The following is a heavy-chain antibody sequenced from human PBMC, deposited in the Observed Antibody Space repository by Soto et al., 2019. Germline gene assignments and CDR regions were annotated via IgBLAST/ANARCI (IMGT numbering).Heavy chain of an antibody. Sequence: EVQLVESGGGSVQPGGSLRLSCAASGFTFSTYWMHWVRQAPGKGLVWVSRINSDGSRTNYADSVKGRFTISRDNAKNTVYLQMNSLRAEDTAVYYCVRVATGSYSWMDYWGQGTLVTVSS. CDR3: VRVATGSYSWMDY. CDR2: INSDGSRT. D-gene: IGHD1-26*01. V-gene: IGHV3-74*01. J-gene: IGHJ4*02. CDR1: GFTFSTYW.